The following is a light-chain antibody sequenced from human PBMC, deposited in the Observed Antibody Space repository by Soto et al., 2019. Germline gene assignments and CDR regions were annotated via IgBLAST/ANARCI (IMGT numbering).Light chain of an antibody. V-gene: IGKV1-5*01. J-gene: IGKJ1*01. CDR3: QQYNNWPPAT. CDR2: DAS. CDR1: QSISSW. Sequence: DIQMTQSPSTLSASVGDRVTITCRASQSISSWLAWYQQKLGRAPRLLIYDASSLESGVPSRFSGSGSGTEFTLTISSLQSEDFAVYYCQQYNNWPPATFGQGTKVDIK.